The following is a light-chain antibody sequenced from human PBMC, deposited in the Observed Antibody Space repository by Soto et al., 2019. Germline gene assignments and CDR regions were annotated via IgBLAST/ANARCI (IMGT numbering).Light chain of an antibody. Sequence: DIVLTQSPGTLSLSPGERATLSCRASQTVSSSYLAWYQQKPGQAPRLIIYGASSRATGIPDRLSGSGSGTDFTLTISRLESEDFAVYYCQQYGSSHWTLGQGTKVDIK. CDR3: QQYGSSHWT. CDR1: QTVSSSY. V-gene: IGKV3-20*01. CDR2: GAS. J-gene: IGKJ1*01.